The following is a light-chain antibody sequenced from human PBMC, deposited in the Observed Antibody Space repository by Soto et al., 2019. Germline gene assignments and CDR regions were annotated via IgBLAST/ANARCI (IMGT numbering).Light chain of an antibody. CDR3: QEYNSWPAWT. J-gene: IGKJ3*01. V-gene: IGKV3-15*01. CDR1: QSVSSN. Sequence: TGMIPNPPTRSVSGEGRATLSCRASQSVSSNLAWYQQKPGQAPRLLIYGASTRATGIPARFSGSGSGTEFTLTVSSLQSSGFAVYYSQEYNSWPAWTVGPGTKVDI. CDR2: GAS.